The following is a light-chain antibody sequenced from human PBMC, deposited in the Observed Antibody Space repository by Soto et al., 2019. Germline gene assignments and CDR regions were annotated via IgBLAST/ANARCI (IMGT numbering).Light chain of an antibody. Sequence: QSVLTQPASVSGSPGQSITISCTGTSSDVGSYNLVSWYQQHPGKAPKLMIYEGTKRPSGVSNRFSGSKSGHTASLTIAGLQAEDEADYYCCSFATGGTSGYVFGSGTKVTV. CDR1: SSDVGSYNL. CDR3: CSFATGGTSGYV. CDR2: EGT. J-gene: IGLJ1*01. V-gene: IGLV2-23*01.